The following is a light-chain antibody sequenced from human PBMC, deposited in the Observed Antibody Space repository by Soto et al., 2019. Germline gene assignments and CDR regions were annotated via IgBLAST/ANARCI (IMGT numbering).Light chain of an antibody. CDR2: EVS. J-gene: IGLJ2*01. V-gene: IGLV2-14*01. Sequence: QSALTQPASVSGSPGQSITISCAGTNSDVGSSNYVSWYQQHPGKAPKLIIYEVSNRPSGVSNRFSASKSRNTASLTISGLQAEDEADYYCSSYASSNTLLFGGGTQLTVL. CDR1: NSDVGSSNY. CDR3: SSYASSNTLL.